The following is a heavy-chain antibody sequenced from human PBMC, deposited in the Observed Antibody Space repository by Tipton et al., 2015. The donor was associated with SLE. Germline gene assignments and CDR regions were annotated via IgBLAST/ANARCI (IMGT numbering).Heavy chain of an antibody. J-gene: IGHJ3*02. CDR2: VYYSGST. CDR3: ARLGGTMVVTPDAFDI. CDR1: GDYITSYY. Sequence: TLSLTCTVSGDYITSYYWSWIRQSPGKGLEWIGSVYYSGSTNYNPSLKSRVTISVDTSKNQFSLKLSSVTAADTAVYYCARLGGTMVVTPDAFDIWGQGTMVTVSS. D-gene: IGHD4-23*01. V-gene: IGHV4-59*01.